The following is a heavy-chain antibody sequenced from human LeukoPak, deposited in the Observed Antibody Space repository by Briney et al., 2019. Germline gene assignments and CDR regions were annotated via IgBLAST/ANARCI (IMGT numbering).Heavy chain of an antibody. J-gene: IGHJ3*02. V-gene: IGHV1-8*01. Sequence: GASVKVSCKASGYTFTSYDINWVRQATGQGLEWMGWMNPNSGNTGYAQKFQGRVTMTRNTSISTAYMELSRLRSDDTAVYYCARDKGYCSSTSCWGAFDIWGQGTMVTVSS. CDR3: ARDKGYCSSTSCWGAFDI. CDR2: MNPNSGNT. D-gene: IGHD2-2*01. CDR1: GYTFTSYD.